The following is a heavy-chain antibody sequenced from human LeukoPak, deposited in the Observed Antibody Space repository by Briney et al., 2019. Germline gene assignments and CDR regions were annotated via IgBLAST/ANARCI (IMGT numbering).Heavy chain of an antibody. V-gene: IGHV3-74*01. CDR2: LNGDGDYT. D-gene: IGHD2-8*01. CDR1: GFAFSNYW. J-gene: IGHJ6*02. CDR3: VKRSNGWSSMAV. Sequence: GGSLRLSCAASGFAFSNYWMYWVRQGPGKGLVWVSRLNGDGDYTNYEDSVKGRFTISRDNAKNTLYLQMNSLRAEDTAVYYCVKRSNGWSSMAVWSQGTTVTVSS.